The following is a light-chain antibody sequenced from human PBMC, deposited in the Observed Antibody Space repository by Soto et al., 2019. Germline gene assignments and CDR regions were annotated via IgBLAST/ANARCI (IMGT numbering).Light chain of an antibody. CDR3: QQYGSSPRT. Sequence: EIVLTQSPGTLSLSPGERATLSCRASQSVSSNFLAWYQQKPRQAPRLLIYGASSRATGIPDRFSGSGSGTDFTLTISRLEPEDVAVYYCQQYGSSPRTFGQGTKVEIK. V-gene: IGKV3-20*01. CDR2: GAS. CDR1: QSVSSNF. J-gene: IGKJ1*01.